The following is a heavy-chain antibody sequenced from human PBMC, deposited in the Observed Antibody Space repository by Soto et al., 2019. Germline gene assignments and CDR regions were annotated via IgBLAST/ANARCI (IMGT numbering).Heavy chain of an antibody. Sequence: SGPTLVNPTQTLTLTCTFSGFSLSTSGMGVGWIRQPPGKALECLALIYWDDDKRYSPSRKSRRTITKDTCKNQVVLTMTNMETVDTSTYYCAQSTEGTLGEVSFEFWGQGTMVTVSS. V-gene: IGHV2-5*02. D-gene: IGHD3-10*01. J-gene: IGHJ4*02. CDR3: AQSTEGTLGEVSFEF. CDR1: GFSLSTSGMG. CDR2: IYWDDDK.